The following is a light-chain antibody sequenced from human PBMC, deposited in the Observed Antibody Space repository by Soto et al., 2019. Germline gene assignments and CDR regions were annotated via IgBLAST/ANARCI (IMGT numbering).Light chain of an antibody. CDR1: SSITDSY. CDR3: ATWDDGLSGWL. V-gene: IGLV1-47*01. Sequence: QPVLTQPPSASGTPGQRVTISCSGSSSITDSYVYWYQQLPGTAPKLLIYRNNQRPSGVTDRFSGSKSGTSASLTISGLRSGDEADYYCATWDDGLSGWLFASGTKLTVL. CDR2: RNN. J-gene: IGLJ3*02.